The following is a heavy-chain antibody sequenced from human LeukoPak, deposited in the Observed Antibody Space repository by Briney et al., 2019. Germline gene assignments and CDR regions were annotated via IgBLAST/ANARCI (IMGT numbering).Heavy chain of an antibody. CDR1: GGSISSSSYY. V-gene: IGHV4-39*01. J-gene: IGHJ4*02. D-gene: IGHD1-1*01. CDR3: ARLLSTGTGGRGYCDY. CDR2: ISYSGST. Sequence: PSETLSLTCTVSGGSISSSSYYWGWIRQPPGKGLEWTGSISYSGSTSYNPSFKSRVTISVDTSKNQFSLNLISVTVADTAVYYCARLLSTGTGGRGYCDYWGQGTLVTVST.